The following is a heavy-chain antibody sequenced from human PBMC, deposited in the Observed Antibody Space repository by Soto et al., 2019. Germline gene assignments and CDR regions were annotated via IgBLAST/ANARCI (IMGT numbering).Heavy chain of an antibody. Sequence: SETLSLTCTVSGGSISSGDYYWSWVRQPPGKGLEWIGYIFYRGTTYYNASLKSRLSMSVDTSKNQFSLKLTSVTAADTARYFCARASYDVLTGYYVRYFDHWGQGILVTVSS. J-gene: IGHJ4*02. CDR2: IFYRGTT. D-gene: IGHD3-9*01. CDR3: ARASYDVLTGYYVRYFDH. V-gene: IGHV4-30-4*01. CDR1: GGSISSGDYY.